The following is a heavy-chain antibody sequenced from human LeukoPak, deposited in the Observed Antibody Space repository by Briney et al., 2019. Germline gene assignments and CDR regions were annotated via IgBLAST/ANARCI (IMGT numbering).Heavy chain of an antibody. CDR3: ARAAAVVVKGTNWFDP. CDR2: IYHSTST. D-gene: IGHD3-22*01. J-gene: IGHJ5*02. V-gene: IGHV4-4*02. Sequence: SGTLSLTCAVAGGSISSSNWWSWVRQPPGKGLEWIGEIYHSTSTNYNPSIKRRVTISVDKSKNQFSLKLSSVTAADKAVYYCARAAAVVVKGTNWFDPWGQGTLVTVSS. CDR1: GGSISSSNW.